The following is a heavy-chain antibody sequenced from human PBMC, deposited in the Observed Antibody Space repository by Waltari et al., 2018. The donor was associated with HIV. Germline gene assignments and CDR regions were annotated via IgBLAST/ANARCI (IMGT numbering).Heavy chain of an antibody. V-gene: IGHV4-4*02. J-gene: IGHJ4*02. CDR2: IHQSGNT. D-gene: IGHD3-10*01. Sequence: QVQLEESGPGLVKPSGTLSLTCSVSGGAITTNNWWTWVRQPPGKGLEWIGEIHQSGNTKTNPSLKSRVTISVDKSKNQLSLKLSPVTAADTAVYYCARGRRSTRYYFDYWGQGTLVTVSS. CDR1: GGAITTNNW. CDR3: ARGRRSTRYYFDY.